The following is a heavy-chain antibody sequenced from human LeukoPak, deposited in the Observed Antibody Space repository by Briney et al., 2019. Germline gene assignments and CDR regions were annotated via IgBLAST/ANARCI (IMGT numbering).Heavy chain of an antibody. V-gene: IGHV4-34*01. D-gene: IGHD6-13*01. Sequence: SETLSLTCAVYGGSFSGYYWSWIRQPPGKGLEWIGEINHSGSTNYNPSLKSRVTISVDTSKNQFSLKLSSVTAADTAVYYCARGHRRISWYMTDYWGQGTLVTVSS. CDR3: ARGHRRISWYMTDY. CDR1: GGSFSGYY. CDR2: INHSGST. J-gene: IGHJ4*02.